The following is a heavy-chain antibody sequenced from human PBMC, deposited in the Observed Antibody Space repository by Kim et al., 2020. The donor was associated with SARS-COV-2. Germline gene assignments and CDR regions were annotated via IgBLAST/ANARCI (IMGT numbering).Heavy chain of an antibody. J-gene: IGHJ6*02. CDR1: GGSLSGFK. CDR3: ARGSGPAYNVGHNVYGMDV. Sequence: SETLSLTCGVVGGSLSGFKWSWIRQPPGKGLEWIGEISHSGTTDYNPSLKGRVIVSVDTSRSQFSLKLTSVTAADTAVYYCARGSGPAYNVGHNVYGMDVWDQGIRVVVSS. V-gene: IGHV4-34*01. D-gene: IGHD3-10*02. CDR2: ISHSGTT.